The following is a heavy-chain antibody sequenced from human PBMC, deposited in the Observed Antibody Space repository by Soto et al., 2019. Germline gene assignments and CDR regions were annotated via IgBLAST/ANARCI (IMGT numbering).Heavy chain of an antibody. CDR2: IYYSGST. CDR3: ARTHFDILTGYYKSVGYFDY. V-gene: IGHV4-39*07. J-gene: IGHJ4*02. CDR1: GGSISSSSYY. Sequence: SETLSLTCTVSGGSISSSSYYWGWIRQPPGKGLEWIGSIYYSGSTYYNPSLKSRVTISTDTSKNQFSLKLSSVTAADTAVYYCARTHFDILTGYYKSVGYFDYWGQGTPVTVSS. D-gene: IGHD3-9*01.